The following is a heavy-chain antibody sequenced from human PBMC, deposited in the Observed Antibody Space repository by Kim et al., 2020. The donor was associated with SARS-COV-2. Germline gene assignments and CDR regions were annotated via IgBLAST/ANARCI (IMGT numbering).Heavy chain of an antibody. CDR1: GYSFTSYW. CDR2: IYPGDSDT. D-gene: IGHD6-19*01. J-gene: IGHJ4*02. CDR3: ARHGRYSSGPLTDYFDY. V-gene: IGHV5-51*01. Sequence: GESLKISCKGSGYSFTSYWIGWVRQMPGKGLEWMGIIYPGDSDTRYSPSFQGQVTISADKSISTAYLQWSSLKASDTAMYYCARHGRYSSGPLTDYFDYWGQGTLVTVSS.